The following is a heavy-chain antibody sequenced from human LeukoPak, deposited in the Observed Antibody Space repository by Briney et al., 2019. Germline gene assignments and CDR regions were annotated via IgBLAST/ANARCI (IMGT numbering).Heavy chain of an antibody. D-gene: IGHD6-25*01. V-gene: IGHV3-7*02. CDR2: IKPDGSEA. CDR3: TTSGGAF. CDR1: GHSFSNSW. J-gene: IGHJ4*02. Sequence: QPGGSLRLSCAASGHSFSNSWMSWARQAPGKGLEWVANIKPDGSEAYYVDSVRGRFTISRDNAKKSLSLQMSSLRGEDTAVYYCTTSGGAFWGQGIHVTVSS.